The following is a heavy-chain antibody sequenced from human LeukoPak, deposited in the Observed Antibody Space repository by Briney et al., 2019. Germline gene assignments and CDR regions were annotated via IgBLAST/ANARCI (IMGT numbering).Heavy chain of an antibody. J-gene: IGHJ6*02. D-gene: IGHD5-12*01. CDR3: ARVGIVATTAPVHGMDV. Sequence: ASVKVSCKASGGTFSSYAISWVRQAPGQGLEWMGGIIPIFGTANYAQKFQGRVTITADESTSTAYMELSSLRSEDTAVYYCARVGIVATTAPVHGMDVWGQGTTVTVSS. V-gene: IGHV1-69*13. CDR1: GGTFSSYA. CDR2: IIPIFGTA.